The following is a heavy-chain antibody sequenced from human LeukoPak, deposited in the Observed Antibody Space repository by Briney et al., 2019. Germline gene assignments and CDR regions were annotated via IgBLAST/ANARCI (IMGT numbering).Heavy chain of an antibody. D-gene: IGHD6-13*01. CDR3: AREPPSGSWYGTCDY. J-gene: IGHJ4*02. V-gene: IGHV3-48*02. CDR2: ISTSSSTI. Sequence: PGRSLRLSCAASGFTFSSYGMHWVRQAPGKGLEWISYISTSSSTIYYADSVKGRFTISRDNAKNSLYLQMNSLRDEDTAVYYCAREPPSGSWYGTCDYWGQGTLVTVSS. CDR1: GFTFSSYG.